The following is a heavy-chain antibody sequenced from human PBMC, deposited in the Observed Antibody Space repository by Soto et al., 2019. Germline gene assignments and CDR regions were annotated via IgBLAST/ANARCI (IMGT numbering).Heavy chain of an antibody. Sequence: ASVKVSCKASGYTFTYRYLHWVRQAPGQDLEWIGWITVGSGNTNYAQKFQERVTITRDMSTSTAYMELSSLRSEDTAVYYCAAGYYDSSGYPSPFDYWGQGTLVTVSS. CDR2: ITVGSGNT. CDR1: GYTFTYRY. CDR3: AAGYYDSSGYPSPFDY. V-gene: IGHV1-58*01. D-gene: IGHD3-22*01. J-gene: IGHJ4*02.